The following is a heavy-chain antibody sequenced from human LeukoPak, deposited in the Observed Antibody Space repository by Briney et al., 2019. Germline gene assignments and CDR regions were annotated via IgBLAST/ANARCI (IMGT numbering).Heavy chain of an antibody. CDR2: IYSGGST. Sequence: VIYSGGSTYYADSVKGRFTISRHNSKNTLYLQMNSLRAEDTAVYYCARSYYGSGRILGYWGQGTLVTVSS. CDR3: ARSYYGSGRILGY. J-gene: IGHJ4*02. D-gene: IGHD3-10*01. V-gene: IGHV3-53*04.